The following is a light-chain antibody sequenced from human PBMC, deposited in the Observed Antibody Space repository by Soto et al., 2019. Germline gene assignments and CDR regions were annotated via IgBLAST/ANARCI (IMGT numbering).Light chain of an antibody. CDR2: EVS. J-gene: IGLJ2*01. Sequence: QSALTQPPSASGSPGQSVTISCTGTSSDVAGYNYVSWYQQHPGKAPKLMIYEVSNRPSGVPDRFSGSKSGNTASLTVSGLQAEDEADYYCSSYAGNNNLVFGGGTKLTVL. V-gene: IGLV2-8*01. CDR1: SSDVAGYNY. CDR3: SSYAGNNNLV.